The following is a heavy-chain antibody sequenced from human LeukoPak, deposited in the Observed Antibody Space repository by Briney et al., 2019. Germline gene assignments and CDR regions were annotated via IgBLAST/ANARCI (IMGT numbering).Heavy chain of an antibody. J-gene: IGHJ6*03. CDR1: GGTFSSYA. V-gene: IGHV1-69*06. D-gene: IGHD5-18*01. CDR2: IIPTFGTA. CDR3: ARDRYSYGYGGVSYYYYYMDV. Sequence: GASVKVSCKASGGTFSSYAISWVRQAPGQGLEWMGGIIPTFGTANYAQKFQGRVTITADKSTSTAYMELSSLRSEDTAVYYCARDRYSYGYGGVSYYYYYMDVWGKGTTVTVSS.